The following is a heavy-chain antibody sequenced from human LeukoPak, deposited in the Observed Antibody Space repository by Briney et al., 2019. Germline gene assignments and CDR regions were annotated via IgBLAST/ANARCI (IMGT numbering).Heavy chain of an antibody. Sequence: GRSLRLSCAASEFTFSSYPMHWVRQAPGKGPEWVAVIAQDARIQLYADSVKGRFTISRDNAKNSLYLQMNSLRVEDTAVYYCARDLSSPPHLVTYYYYMDVWGKGTMVTVSS. CDR2: IAQDARIQ. CDR3: ARDLSSPPHLVTYYYYMDV. D-gene: IGHD6-13*01. J-gene: IGHJ6*03. V-gene: IGHV3-30*04. CDR1: EFTFSSYP.